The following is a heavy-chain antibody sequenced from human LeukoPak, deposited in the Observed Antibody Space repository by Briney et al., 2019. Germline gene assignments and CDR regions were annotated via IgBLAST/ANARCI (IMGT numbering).Heavy chain of an antibody. D-gene: IGHD6-19*01. J-gene: IGHJ4*02. CDR3: ARFQYSSGWYYIDYFDY. Sequence: PSETLSLTCTVSGGSISSYYWSWIRQPSGKGLEWIGYIYYSGSTNYNPSLKSRVTISVDTSKNQFSLKLSSVTAADTAVYYCARFQYSSGWYYIDYFDYWGQGTLVTVSS. V-gene: IGHV4-59*01. CDR1: GGSISSYY. CDR2: IYYSGST.